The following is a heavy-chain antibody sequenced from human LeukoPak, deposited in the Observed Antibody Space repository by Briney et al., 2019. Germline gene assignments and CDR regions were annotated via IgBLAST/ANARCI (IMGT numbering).Heavy chain of an antibody. CDR1: GFTFSSYG. D-gene: IGHD3-16*01. V-gene: IGHV3-30*02. J-gene: IGHJ4*02. CDR3: AKDNPVCDY. Sequence: GGSLGLSCAASGFTFSSYGMHWVRQAPGKGLEWVAFIRNDGSNKYYADSVKGRFTISRDDSKNTLYLQMHSLTSDDTALYYCAKDNPVCDYWGQGTLVTVSS. CDR2: IRNDGSNK.